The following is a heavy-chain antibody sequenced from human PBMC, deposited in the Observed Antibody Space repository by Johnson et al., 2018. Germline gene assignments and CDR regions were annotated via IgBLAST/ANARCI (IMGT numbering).Heavy chain of an antibody. CDR1: GFTFSSYG. D-gene: IGHD3-3*01. Sequence: QVQLVESGGGVVQPGGSLRLSCAASGFTFSSYGMHWVRQAPGKGLEGVAVISFDGSNKYYADSVTGRFTISRDNSKNTLYLQMNSLRAEDTAVYYCASEMGIIRANYYYYGMDVWGQGTTVTVSS. J-gene: IGHJ6*02. CDR2: ISFDGSNK. CDR3: ASEMGIIRANYYYYGMDV. V-gene: IGHV3-30*03.